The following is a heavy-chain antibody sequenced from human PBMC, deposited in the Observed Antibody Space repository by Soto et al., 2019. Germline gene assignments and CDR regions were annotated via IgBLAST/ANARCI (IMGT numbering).Heavy chain of an antibody. J-gene: IGHJ4*02. V-gene: IGHV3-7*01. D-gene: IGHD2-2*03. CDR2: IRQDGSQK. CDR3: ARGGYCSSTSCSLFDY. Sequence: GGSLRLSCAASGFTFSSYWMSWVRQAAGKGLEWVANIRQDGSQKYYVDSVKGRFTISRDNAKNSLYLQMNSLRAEDTAVYYCARGGYCSSTSCSLFDYWCQGTLVTVSS. CDR1: GFTFSSYW.